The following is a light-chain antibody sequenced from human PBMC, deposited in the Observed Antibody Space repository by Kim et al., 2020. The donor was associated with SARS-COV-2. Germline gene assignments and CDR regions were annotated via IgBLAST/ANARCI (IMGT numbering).Light chain of an antibody. CDR2: GAS. V-gene: IGKV3-20*01. CDR3: QQYTTSPPAYT. Sequence: EIVLTQSPGTLSLSPGERATLSCRASQSISSEFLAWYQQISGQPPRLLMFGASNRAAGIPDRFSGGGSGTDFTLTITRLEPVDSAVYYCQQYTTSPPAYTFGQGTKLEI. CDR1: QSISSEF. J-gene: IGKJ2*01.